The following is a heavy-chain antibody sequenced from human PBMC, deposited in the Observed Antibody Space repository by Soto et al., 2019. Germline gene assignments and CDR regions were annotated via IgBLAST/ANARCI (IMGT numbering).Heavy chain of an antibody. CDR3: ARMSYFYDKWYFDL. J-gene: IGHJ2*01. CDR2: VYYSGST. D-gene: IGHD3-22*01. CDR1: GASINNNDYY. V-gene: IGHV4-30-4*01. Sequence: QLQESGPGLVMPSQTLSLTCTVSGASINNNDYYWSWIRQTPGKGLEWIGYVYYSGSTDYIPSLKCRLSMSIDKSQNQFTLKLNSVTAADTATYYCARMSYFYDKWYFDLWGRGTLVTVSS.